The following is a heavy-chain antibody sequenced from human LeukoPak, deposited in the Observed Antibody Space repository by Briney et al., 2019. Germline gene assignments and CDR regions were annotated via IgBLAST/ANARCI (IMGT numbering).Heavy chain of an antibody. CDR2: ISSSGSTI. J-gene: IGHJ4*02. CDR1: GFTFSSYE. CDR3: ARGTWIQLWLTYFDY. V-gene: IGHV3-48*03. Sequence: QPGESLKISCAASGFTFSSYEMNWGRQAPGKGLEWGSYISSSGSTIYDADSLRGLFTISRDNAKHSLYLQMNSLRAEDTAVYYCARGTWIQLWLTYFDYWGQGTLVTVSS. D-gene: IGHD5-18*01.